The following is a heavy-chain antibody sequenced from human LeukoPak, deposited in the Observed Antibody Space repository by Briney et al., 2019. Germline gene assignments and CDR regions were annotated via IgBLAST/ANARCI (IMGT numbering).Heavy chain of an antibody. D-gene: IGHD1-26*01. CDR1: GGSFSGYY. CDR2: INHSGST. J-gene: IGHJ4*02. V-gene: IGHV4-34*01. Sequence: PSETLSLTCTVYGGSFSGYYWSWIRQPPGKGLEWIGGINHSGSTNYNPSLKSRVTISVDTSKNQFSLKLSSVTAADTAVYYCARSGGSYFEALAVWGQGTLVTVSS. CDR3: ARSGGSYFEALAV.